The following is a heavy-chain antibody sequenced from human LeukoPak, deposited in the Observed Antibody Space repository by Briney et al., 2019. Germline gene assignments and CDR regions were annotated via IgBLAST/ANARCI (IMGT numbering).Heavy chain of an antibody. CDR2: IYWNDDK. V-gene: IGHV2-5*01. CDR3: AHSAYYYDSSGYYYDDY. D-gene: IGHD3-22*01. CDR1: GFSLSTSGVG. Sequence: SGPTLVNPTQTFTLTCTFSGFSLSTSGVGVGWIRQPPGKALEWLALIYWNDDKRYSPSLKSRLTITKDTSKNQVVLTMTNMDPVDTATYYCAHSAYYYDSSGYYYDDYWGQGTLVTVSS. J-gene: IGHJ4*02.